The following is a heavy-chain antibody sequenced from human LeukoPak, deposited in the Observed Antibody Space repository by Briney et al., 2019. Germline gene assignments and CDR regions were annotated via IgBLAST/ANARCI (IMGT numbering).Heavy chain of an antibody. D-gene: IGHD2-15*01. V-gene: IGHV3-23*01. J-gene: IGHJ4*02. CDR2: ISAGGGST. Sequence: GGSLRLSCAASGFTFSNYAMSWVRQAPGKGLEWVSGISAGGGSTYYADSVKGRLTISRDNSKNTLYLQVNSLRAEDTAVYYCANTRGYGYYFNYWGQGTLVTVSS. CDR3: ANTRGYGYYFNY. CDR1: GFTFSNYA.